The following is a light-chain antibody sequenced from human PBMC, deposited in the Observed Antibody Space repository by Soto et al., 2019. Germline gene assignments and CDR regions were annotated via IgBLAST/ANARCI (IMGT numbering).Light chain of an antibody. V-gene: IGKV2-28*01. J-gene: IGKJ1*01. CDR2: LGS. CDR3: MQALQTQT. CDR1: QSLLHSNGYNY. Sequence: DIVMTQSPLSLPVTPGEPASISCRSSQSLLHSNGYNYLDWYLQKPGQSPQLLIYLGSNRASGVPDRLVGSGSGKNFKRKIRRGEAEDVGVYYCMQALQTQTFGQGTKVKI.